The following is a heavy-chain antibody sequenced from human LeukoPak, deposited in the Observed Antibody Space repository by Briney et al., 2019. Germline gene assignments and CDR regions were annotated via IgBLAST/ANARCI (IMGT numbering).Heavy chain of an antibody. CDR3: ARDRDDWSFLIDY. CDR2: INPNSGGT. D-gene: IGHD3-3*01. CDR1: GYTFTGYY. J-gene: IGHJ4*02. Sequence: VASAKVSCKASGYTFTGYYMHWVRQAPGQGLEWMGWINPNSGGTNYAQKFQGRVTMTRDTSISTAYMELSRLRSDDTAVYYCARDRDDWSFLIDYWGQGTLVTVSS. V-gene: IGHV1-2*02.